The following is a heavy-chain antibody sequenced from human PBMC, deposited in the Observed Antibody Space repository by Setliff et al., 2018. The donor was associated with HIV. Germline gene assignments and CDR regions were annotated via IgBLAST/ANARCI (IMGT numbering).Heavy chain of an antibody. CDR1: SGSISSSDYY. Sequence: PSETLSLTCTVSSGSISSSDYYGAWIRQPPGKGLEWIGTIYYSGSTYYNPSLESRVTMSVDTSKNQFSLRLSSVTAADTAVYYCARNFWNGPPDYYYYGLDVWGQGTTVTVSS. J-gene: IGHJ6*02. CDR2: IYYSGST. CDR3: ARNFWNGPPDYYYYGLDV. V-gene: IGHV4-39*07. D-gene: IGHD3-3*01.